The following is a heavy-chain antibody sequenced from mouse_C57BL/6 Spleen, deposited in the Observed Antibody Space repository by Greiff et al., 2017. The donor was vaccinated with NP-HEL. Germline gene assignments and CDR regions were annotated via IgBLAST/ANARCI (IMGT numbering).Heavy chain of an antibody. J-gene: IGHJ3*01. CDR2: IYPGDGDT. V-gene: IGHV1-82*01. CDR3: ARSEGSAY. Sequence: QVQLQQSGPELVKPGASVKISCKASGYAFSSSWMNWVKQRPGKGLEWIGRIYPGDGDTNYNGKFKGKATLTADKSSSTAYMQLSSLTSEDSAVYFCARSEGSAYWGQGTLVTVSA. CDR1: GYAFSSSW.